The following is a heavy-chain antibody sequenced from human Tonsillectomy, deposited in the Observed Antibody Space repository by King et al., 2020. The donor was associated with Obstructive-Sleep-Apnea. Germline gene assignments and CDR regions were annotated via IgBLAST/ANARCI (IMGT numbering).Heavy chain of an antibody. CDR1: GYTFTSYA. V-gene: IGHV7-4-1*02. CDR3: ARGVYYYDSSGYYYSPTVRTGY. J-gene: IGHJ4*02. CDR2: INTNTGNP. D-gene: IGHD3-22*01. Sequence: QLVQSGSELKKPGASVKVSCKASGYTFTSYAMNWVRQAPGQGLEWMGWINTNTGNPTYAQGFTGRFVFSLDTSVSTAYLQISSLKAEDTAVYYCARGVYYYDSSGYYYSPTVRTGYWGQGTLVTVSS.